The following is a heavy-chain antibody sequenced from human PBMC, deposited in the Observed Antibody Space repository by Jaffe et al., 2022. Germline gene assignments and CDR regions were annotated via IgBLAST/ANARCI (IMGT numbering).Heavy chain of an antibody. V-gene: IGHV3-30*18. CDR2: ISYDGSNK. CDR1: GFTFSSYG. CDR3: AKEDGDGDYPDMY. Sequence: QVQLVESGGGVVQPGRSLRLSCAASGFTFSSYGMHWVRQAPGKGLEWVAVISYDGSNKYYADSVKGRFTISRDNSKNTLYLQMNSLRAEDTAVYYCAKEDGDGDYPDMYWGQGTLVTVSS. D-gene: IGHD4-17*01. J-gene: IGHJ4*02.